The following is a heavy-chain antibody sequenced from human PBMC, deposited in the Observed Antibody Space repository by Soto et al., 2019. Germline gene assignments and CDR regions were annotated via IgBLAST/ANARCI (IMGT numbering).Heavy chain of an antibody. CDR1: GYSFTSYW. J-gene: IGHJ4*02. CDR2: IYPGDSDT. Sequence: GESLKISCKGSGYSFTSYWIGWVRQMPGKGLEWMGIIYPGDSDTRYSPSFQGQVTISADKSISTAYLQWSSLKASDTAMYYCARQKIAAAGPRYFDYWGQGTPVTVSS. V-gene: IGHV5-51*01. D-gene: IGHD6-13*01. CDR3: ARQKIAAAGPRYFDY.